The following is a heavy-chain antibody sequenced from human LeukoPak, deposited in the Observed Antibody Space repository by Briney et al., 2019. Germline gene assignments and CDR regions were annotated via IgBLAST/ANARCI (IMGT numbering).Heavy chain of an antibody. CDR1: GYTFTGYY. J-gene: IGHJ4*02. D-gene: IGHD3-3*01. CDR3: ARERKITVFGVACDY. Sequence: GASVKVSCKASGYTFTGYYMHWVRQAPGQGLEWMGRINPNGGVTNYAQNYQGRVTMTSDTSISTAYMELSRLRSDDTAVYYCARERKITVFGVACDYWGQGTLVTVSS. V-gene: IGHV1-2*06. CDR2: INPNGGVT.